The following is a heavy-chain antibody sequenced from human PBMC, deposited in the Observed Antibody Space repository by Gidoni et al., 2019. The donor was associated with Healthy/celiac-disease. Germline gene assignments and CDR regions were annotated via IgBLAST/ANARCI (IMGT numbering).Heavy chain of an antibody. CDR2: IKSKTDGGTT. CDR1: GFTFSNAW. Sequence: EVQLVESGGGLVKPGGSLSLSCAASGFTFSNAWLSWFRQAPGKGLEWVGRIKSKTDGGTTDYAAPVKGRFTISRDDSKNTLYLQMNSLKTEDTAVYYCTTIIQDYYDSSGYYYYYYGMDVWGQGTTVTVSS. V-gene: IGHV3-15*01. J-gene: IGHJ6*02. CDR3: TTIIQDYYDSSGYYYYYYGMDV. D-gene: IGHD3-22*01.